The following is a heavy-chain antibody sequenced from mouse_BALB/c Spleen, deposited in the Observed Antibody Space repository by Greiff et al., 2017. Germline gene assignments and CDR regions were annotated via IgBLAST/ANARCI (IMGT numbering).Heavy chain of an antibody. CDR2: ISSGGST. J-gene: IGHJ1*01. V-gene: IGHV5-6-5*01. CDR1: GFTFSSYA. CDR3: ARSSYQYWYFDV. Sequence: EVMLVESGGGLVKPGGSLKLSCAASGFTFSSYAMSWVRQTPEKRLEWVASISSGGSTYYPDSVKGRFTISRDNARNILYLQMSSLRSEDTAMYYCARSSYQYWYFDVWGAGTTVTVSS. D-gene: IGHD1-1*01.